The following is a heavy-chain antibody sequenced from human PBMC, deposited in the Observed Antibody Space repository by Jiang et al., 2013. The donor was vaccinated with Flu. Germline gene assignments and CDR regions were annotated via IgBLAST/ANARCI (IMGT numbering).Heavy chain of an antibody. V-gene: IGHV5-51*01. CDR1: GYTFSDYW. CDR2: IYPGDSET. D-gene: IGHD3-22*01. CDR3: ARRSADDYDSSGYYPDY. J-gene: IGHJ4*02. Sequence: GAEVKKPGESLKISCKGFGYTFSDYWIGWVRQMPGKGLEWMGSIYPGDSETRYSPSFQGQVTISVDKSIGTAYLQWSSLKASDTAIYYCARRSADDYDSSGYYPDYWGQGTLVTVS.